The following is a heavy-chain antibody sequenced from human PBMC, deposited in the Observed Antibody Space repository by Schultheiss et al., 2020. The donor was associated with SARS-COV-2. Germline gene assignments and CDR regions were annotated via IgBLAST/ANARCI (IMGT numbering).Heavy chain of an antibody. D-gene: IGHD5-24*01. J-gene: IGHJ4*02. CDR1: GSSITGFF. CDR3: ARATRVESLFRVRGGSFDF. V-gene: IGHV4-59*01. Sequence: SETLSLTCSVSGSSITGFFWTWIRQPPGKGLDPIGNIYFTGITKYNPSLKSRVTISIDTSKNQFSLKLGSVPAADTAVYFCARATRVESLFRVRGGSFDFWGRGALVTVSS. CDR2: IYFTGIT.